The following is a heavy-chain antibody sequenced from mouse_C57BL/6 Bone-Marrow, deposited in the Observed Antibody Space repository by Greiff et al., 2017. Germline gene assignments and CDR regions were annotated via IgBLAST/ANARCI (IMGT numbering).Heavy chain of an antibody. J-gene: IGHJ2*01. CDR2: IHPNSGST. V-gene: IGHV1-64*01. CDR3: ARDYCGSSFFDY. D-gene: IGHD1-1*01. CDR1: GYTFTSYW. Sequence: QVQLQQPGAELVKPGASVKLSCKASGYTFTSYWMHWVKQRPGQGLEWIGMIHPNSGSTNYNEKFKSKATLTVDKSSSTAYMQLSSLTSEDSAVYYCARDYCGSSFFDYWGQGTTLTVSS.